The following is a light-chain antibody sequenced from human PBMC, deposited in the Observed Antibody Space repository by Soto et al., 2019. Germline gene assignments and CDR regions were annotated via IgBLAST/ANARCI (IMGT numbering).Light chain of an antibody. J-gene: IGKJ4*01. CDR2: GAS. CDR1: QSDSSY. V-gene: IGKV3-20*01. Sequence: EIVLTQSPGTLSLSPGERAILSCRASQSDSSYLAWYQQKPGQAPRLLIYGASSRVTGIPDRFSGSGSGTDFTLTISRLEPEDFAVYYCQQYGSSLLTFGGGTKVEIK. CDR3: QQYGSSLLT.